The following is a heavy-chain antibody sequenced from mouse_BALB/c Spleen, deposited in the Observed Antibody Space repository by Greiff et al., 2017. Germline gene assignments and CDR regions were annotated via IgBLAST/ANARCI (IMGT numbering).Heavy chain of an antibody. Sequence: EVQRVESGGDLVKPGGSLKLSCAASGFTFSSYGMSWVRQTPDKRLEWVATISSGGSYTYYPDSVKGRFTISRDNAKNTLYLQMSSLKSEDTAMYYCARREDRDWFAYWGQGTLVTVSA. J-gene: IGHJ3*01. CDR2: ISSGGSYT. CDR1: GFTFSSYG. D-gene: IGHD3-1*01. CDR3: ARREDRDWFAY. V-gene: IGHV5-6*01.